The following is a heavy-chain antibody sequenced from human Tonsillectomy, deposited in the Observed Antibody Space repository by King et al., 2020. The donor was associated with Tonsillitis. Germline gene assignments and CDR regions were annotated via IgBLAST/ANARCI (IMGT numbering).Heavy chain of an antibody. CDR1: GGTFSSYA. CDR2: IIPIFGTA. CDR3: ARDGRRGNTMIVVVPDAFDI. Sequence: QLVQSGAEVKKPGSSVKVSCKASGGTFSSYAISWVRQAPGQGLEWMGGIIPIFGTANYAQKFQGRVTITADESTSIAYMELSSLRSEDTAVYYCARDGRRGNTMIVVVPDAFDIWGQGTMVTVSS. J-gene: IGHJ3*02. D-gene: IGHD3-22*01. V-gene: IGHV1-69*01.